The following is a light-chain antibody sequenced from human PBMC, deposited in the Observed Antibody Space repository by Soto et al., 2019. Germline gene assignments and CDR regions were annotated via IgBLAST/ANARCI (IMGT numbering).Light chain of an antibody. J-gene: IGKJ1*01. Sequence: EIVMPQSPATLSVSPGERATLSCRASQSVSSTLAWYQQKPGQAPRLLIYGASTRATGIPARFSGSGSGTEFTLTISSLQSEDFAVYYCQQYIYWPWTFGQGTKVDIK. V-gene: IGKV3-15*01. CDR1: QSVSST. CDR2: GAS. CDR3: QQYIYWPWT.